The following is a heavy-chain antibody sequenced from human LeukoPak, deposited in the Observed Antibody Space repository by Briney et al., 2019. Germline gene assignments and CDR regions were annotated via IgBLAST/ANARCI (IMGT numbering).Heavy chain of an antibody. J-gene: IGHJ5*02. V-gene: IGHV4-34*01. Sequence: SETLSLTCAVYGGSFSGYYWSWIRQPPGKGLEWIGEINHSGSTNYNPSLKSRVTISVDTSKNQFSLKLRSVTATDTAVYYCARKEGGQLVNTRRWFDPWGQGTLVTVSS. CDR1: GGSFSGYY. CDR3: ARKEGGQLVNTRRWFDP. D-gene: IGHD6-13*01. CDR2: INHSGST.